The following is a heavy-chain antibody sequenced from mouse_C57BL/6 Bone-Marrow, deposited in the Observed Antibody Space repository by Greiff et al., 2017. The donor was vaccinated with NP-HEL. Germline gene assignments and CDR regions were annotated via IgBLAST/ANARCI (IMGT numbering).Heavy chain of an antibody. D-gene: IGHD2-4*01. Sequence: DVKLVESGGGLVQPGGSLSLSCAASGFTFTDYYMSWVRQPPGKALEWLGFIRNKANGYTTEYSASVKGRFTISRDNSQSILYLQMNALRAEDSATYCCARFYDYDPRGYAMDYWGQGTSVTVSS. CDR1: GFTFTDYY. CDR3: ARFYDYDPRGYAMDY. J-gene: IGHJ4*01. V-gene: IGHV7-3*01. CDR2: IRNKANGYTT.